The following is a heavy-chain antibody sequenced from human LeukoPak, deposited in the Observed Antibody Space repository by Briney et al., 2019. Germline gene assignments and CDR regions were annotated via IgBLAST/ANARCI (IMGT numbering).Heavy chain of an antibody. CDR1: GFTFDDYT. Sequence: GGSLRLSCAASGFTFDDYTTHWVRQPPGKGLEWISLITWDGGTTYYADSVRGRFTISRDNSKNSLFLRMNSLRPEDTALYYCARDRTAEAGNDYYMGVWGNGTTVIVSS. CDR3: ARDRTAEAGNDYYMGV. V-gene: IGHV3-43*01. D-gene: IGHD6-13*01. CDR2: ITWDGGTT. J-gene: IGHJ6*03.